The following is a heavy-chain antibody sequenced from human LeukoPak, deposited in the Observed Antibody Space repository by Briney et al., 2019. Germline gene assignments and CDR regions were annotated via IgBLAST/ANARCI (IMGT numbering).Heavy chain of an antibody. D-gene: IGHD4-23*01. J-gene: IGHJ5*02. CDR1: GCTFDDYG. CDR2: INWNGGST. CDR3: ARGMTTVVTPGFDP. Sequence: GGSLRLSCAASGCTFDDYGMRWVRQAPGKGLEWVSGINWNGGSTGYADSVKGRYTISRDNAKNSLYLQMNSLRAEDTALYFCARGMTTVVTPGFDPWGQGTLVTVSS. V-gene: IGHV3-20*04.